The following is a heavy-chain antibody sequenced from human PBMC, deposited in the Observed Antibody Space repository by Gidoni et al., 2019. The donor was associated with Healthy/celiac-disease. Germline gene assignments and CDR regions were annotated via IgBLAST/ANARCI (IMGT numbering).Heavy chain of an antibody. D-gene: IGHD5-18*01. V-gene: IGHV4-39*01. Sequence: QLQLQESGPGLVKPSETLSLTCTVSGGSISSSSYYWGGIRQPPGKGLEWIGRIYYSGSTYYNPSLKSRVTISVDTSKNQFSLKLSSVTAADTAVYYCAAQQLWSSWDYYYYGMDVWGQGTTVTVSS. CDR1: GGSISSSSYY. CDR2: IYYSGST. J-gene: IGHJ6*02. CDR3: AAQQLWSSWDYYYYGMDV.